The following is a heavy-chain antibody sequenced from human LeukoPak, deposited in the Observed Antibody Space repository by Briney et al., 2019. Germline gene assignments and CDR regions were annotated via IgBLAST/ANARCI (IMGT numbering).Heavy chain of an antibody. CDR1: GFTFSSYW. CDR2: IKQDGSEK. D-gene: IGHD6-19*01. J-gene: IGHJ6*03. Sequence: PGGSLRLSCAASGFTFSSYWMSWVRQAPGKGLEWVANIKQDGSEKYYVDSVKGRFTISRDNAKNSLYLQMNSLRAEDTAVYYCARENDPESGIAVAGDYYYYYYMDVWGKGTTVTVSS. CDR3: ARENDPESGIAVAGDYYYYYYMDV. V-gene: IGHV3-7*01.